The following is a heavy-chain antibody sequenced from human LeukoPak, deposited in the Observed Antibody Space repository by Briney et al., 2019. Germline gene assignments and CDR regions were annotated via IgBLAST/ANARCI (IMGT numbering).Heavy chain of an antibody. V-gene: IGHV1-46*01. CDR3: ARARITMVRGDSYYYGIDF. D-gene: IGHD3-10*01. Sequence: ASVKVSCKASGYTFTSYYIHWVRQAPGQGLEWMGIINPAGGSTTYAQKFQGSRLTLTRDTSTSTVYMELSSLRSEDTAVYYCARARITMVRGDSYYYGIDFWGQGTTVTVSS. J-gene: IGHJ6*02. CDR1: GYTFTSYY. CDR2: INPAGGST.